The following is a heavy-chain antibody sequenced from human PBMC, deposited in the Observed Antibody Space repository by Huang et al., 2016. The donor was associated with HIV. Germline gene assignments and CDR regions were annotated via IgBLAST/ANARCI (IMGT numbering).Heavy chain of an antibody. Sequence: QVHLQQWGAGLLKSAETLSLTCAVYGGSLSGYYWSWLRQTPGKGLEWIGEINHRWRSNYNPALKSRVSISMDGSKKQFSLKLRSISDADTAVYFCARDATKNPRGWFDPWGQGTLVTVSS. CDR2: INHRWRS. D-gene: IGHD3-10*01. CDR1: GGSLSGYY. J-gene: IGHJ5*02. CDR3: ARDATKNPRGWFDP. V-gene: IGHV4-34*02.